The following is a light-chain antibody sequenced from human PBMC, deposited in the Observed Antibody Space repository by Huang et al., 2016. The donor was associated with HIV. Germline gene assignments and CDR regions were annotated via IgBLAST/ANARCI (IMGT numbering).Light chain of an antibody. Sequence: EIVMTQSPVTLSVSPGESATISCRASQNVSANLAWYQHKPGRAPRLLIYGASTRATSVPDRFSASGSGTEFTLTVGGLRSDDFAVYYCQHYDNWAPATFGQGTKLEFK. CDR3: QHYDNWAPAT. CDR2: GAS. CDR1: QNVSAN. V-gene: IGKV3-15*01. J-gene: IGKJ1*01.